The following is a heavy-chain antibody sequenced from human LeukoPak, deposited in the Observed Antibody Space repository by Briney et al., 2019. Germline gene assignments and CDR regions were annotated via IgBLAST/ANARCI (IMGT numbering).Heavy chain of an antibody. D-gene: IGHD2-21*02. CDR2: IHFIGDT. J-gene: IGHJ3*02. Sequence: SETLSLTCTVSGGSISNGSYYWSWIRQPPGKGLEWIGYIHFIGDTYYNPSLKSRVTISVDTSKNQFSLKLSSVTAADTAVYYCARHLAYCGGDCYSPSDAFDIWGQGTMVTVSS. CDR1: GGSISNGSYY. V-gene: IGHV4-30-4*01. CDR3: ARHLAYCGGDCYSPSDAFDI.